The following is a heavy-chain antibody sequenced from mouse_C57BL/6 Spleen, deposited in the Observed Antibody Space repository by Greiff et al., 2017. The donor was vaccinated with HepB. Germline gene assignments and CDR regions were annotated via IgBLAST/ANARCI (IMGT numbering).Heavy chain of an antibody. CDR2: IDPSDSET. CDR3: ASGVEDWYFDV. CDR1: GYTFTSYW. V-gene: IGHV1-52*01. J-gene: IGHJ1*03. D-gene: IGHD1-1*01. Sequence: VQLQQPGAELVRPGSSVKLSCKASGYTFTSYWMHWVKQRPIQGLEWIGNIDPSDSETHYNQKFKDKATLTVDKSSSTAYMQLSSLTSEDSAVYYCASGVEDWYFDVWGTGTTVTVSS.